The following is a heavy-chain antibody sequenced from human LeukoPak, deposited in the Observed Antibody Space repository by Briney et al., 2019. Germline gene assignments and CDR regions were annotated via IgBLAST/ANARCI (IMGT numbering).Heavy chain of an antibody. CDR2: ISGSGGST. D-gene: IGHD3-22*01. CDR3: AKGGYYDSSGYCGY. CDR1: GFTFSSYA. V-gene: IGHV3-23*01. Sequence: GGSLRLSCAASGFTFSSYAMSWVRQAPGKGLEWVSAISGSGGSTYYADSVKGRFTISRDNSKNTLYLQMNSLRAEDTAVYYCAKGGYYDSSGYCGYWGQGTLVTVSS. J-gene: IGHJ4*02.